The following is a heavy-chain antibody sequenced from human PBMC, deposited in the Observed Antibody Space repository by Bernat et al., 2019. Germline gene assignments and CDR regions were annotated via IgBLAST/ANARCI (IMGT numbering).Heavy chain of an antibody. Sequence: QVQLVESGGGVVQPGRSLRLSCAASGFTFSSYGMHWVRQAPGKGLEWVAVISYDGSNKYYADSVKGRFTISRDNSKNTLYLQMNSLSAEDTAVDYCAKDRGGVAYYFDYWGQGTLVTVSS. CDR3: AKDRGGVAYYFDY. CDR2: ISYDGSNK. J-gene: IGHJ4*02. CDR1: GFTFSSYG. D-gene: IGHD3-16*01. V-gene: IGHV3-30*18.